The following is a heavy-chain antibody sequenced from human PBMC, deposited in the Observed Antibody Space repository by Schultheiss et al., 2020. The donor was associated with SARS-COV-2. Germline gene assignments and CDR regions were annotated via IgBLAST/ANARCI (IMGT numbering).Heavy chain of an antibody. Sequence: ASVKVSCKTSGYTFTNYGFSWVRQAPGQGLEWMGWISAYNGNTNYAQNFQGRVTMTTDKSTSTANMELRSLRSDDTAVYYCANSGSYLSYFDYWGQGTLVTVSS. CDR2: ISAYNGNT. V-gene: IGHV1-18*01. D-gene: IGHD1-26*01. J-gene: IGHJ4*02. CDR1: GYTFTNYG. CDR3: ANSGSYLSYFDY.